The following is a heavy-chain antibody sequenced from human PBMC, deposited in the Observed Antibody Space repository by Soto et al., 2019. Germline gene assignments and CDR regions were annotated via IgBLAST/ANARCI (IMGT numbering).Heavy chain of an antibody. CDR1: GFIFEDYD. D-gene: IGHD6-6*01. J-gene: IGHJ4*02. V-gene: IGHV3-9*01. CDR2: ISSNSGAI. Sequence: EVQLVESGGGLAQPGRSLRLSCVASGFIFEDYDMHWVRQVPGKGLEWVSSISSNSGAIKYADSVKGRFTLSRDNAKNSMYLQMNGLRVEDTAFYFCVKWTVSSSKVIFDYWCQGTLVTVAS. CDR3: VKWTVSSSKVIFDY.